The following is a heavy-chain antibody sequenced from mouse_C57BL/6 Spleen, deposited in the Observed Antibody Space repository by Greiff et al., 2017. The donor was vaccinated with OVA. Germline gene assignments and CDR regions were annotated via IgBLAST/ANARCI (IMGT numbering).Heavy chain of an antibody. Sequence: VQLQQPGAELVRPGSSVTLSCKASGYTFTSYGMHWVKQWPIKGLEWIGNIDTSDSETHYNQKIKDKATLTLDKSSSTADMQLSSLTSEDSAVYYGTRGEVEYYGSSFYYVGYWGQGTTLTVSS. CDR3: TRGEVEYYGSSFYYVGY. CDR2: IDTSDSET. J-gene: IGHJ2*01. CDR1: GYTFTSYG. D-gene: IGHD1-1*01. V-gene: IGHV1-52*01.